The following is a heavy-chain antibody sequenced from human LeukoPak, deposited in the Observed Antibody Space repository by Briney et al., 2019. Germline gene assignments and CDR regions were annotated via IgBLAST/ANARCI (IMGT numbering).Heavy chain of an antibody. D-gene: IGHD6-13*01. J-gene: IGHJ4*02. CDR3: AKPKYSSSWYGFDY. Sequence: GGSLRLSCAGSGFTFKNYWMSWVRQAPGRGLEWVSSIDTTSRHIYYADSVKGRFTISRDNAKNSLYLQMNSLRAEDTAVYYCAKPKYSSSWYGFDYWGQGTLVTVSS. CDR1: GFTFKNYW. V-gene: IGHV3-21*04. CDR2: IDTTSRHI.